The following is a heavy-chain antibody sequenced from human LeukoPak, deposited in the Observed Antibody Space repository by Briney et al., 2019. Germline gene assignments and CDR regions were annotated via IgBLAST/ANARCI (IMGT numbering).Heavy chain of an antibody. D-gene: IGHD3-22*01. V-gene: IGHV3-23*01. CDR3: ARVPYNSMDYFDY. Sequence: PGGSLRLSCAASGFTFSIFSMNWVRQAPGKGLEWVSGISGSGTSTYYADSVKGRFTISRDNSRTTLYLQMNSLRVEDTAVYYCARVPYNSMDYFDYWGQGTLVTVSS. J-gene: IGHJ4*02. CDR1: GFTFSIFS. CDR2: ISGSGTST.